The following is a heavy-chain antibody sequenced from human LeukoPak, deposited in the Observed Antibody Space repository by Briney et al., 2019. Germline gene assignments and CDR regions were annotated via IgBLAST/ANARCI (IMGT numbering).Heavy chain of an antibody. D-gene: IGHD4-17*01. CDR3: ARDDGDYVAYAFDM. J-gene: IGHJ3*02. V-gene: IGHV1-18*04. CDR2: IRADNGDT. Sequence: EASVRVSCKTSGYKFLSHGISWVRQAPGQGLEWLGWIRADNGDTRFAQKFQGRFTMTRDTSISTAYMEMSRLRSDDTAVYYCARDDGDYVAYAFDMWGQGTMVTVSS. CDR1: GYKFLSHG.